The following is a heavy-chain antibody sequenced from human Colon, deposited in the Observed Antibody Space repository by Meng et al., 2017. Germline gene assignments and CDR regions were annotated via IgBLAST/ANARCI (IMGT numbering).Heavy chain of an antibody. Sequence: QQGGVDLLQHSETLSLPCAVYGWSFSGYYWNWIRQSPGKGLEWIGQINHSGRTIYNPSLKSRVTTSIDKSKNQFSLTLTSVTAADTAVYYCARDFHSTMTVFYSWGQGTLVTVSS. D-gene: IGHD3-22*01. J-gene: IGHJ4*02. CDR3: ARDFHSTMTVFYS. CDR2: INHSGRT. V-gene: IGHV4-34*01. CDR1: GWSFSGYY.